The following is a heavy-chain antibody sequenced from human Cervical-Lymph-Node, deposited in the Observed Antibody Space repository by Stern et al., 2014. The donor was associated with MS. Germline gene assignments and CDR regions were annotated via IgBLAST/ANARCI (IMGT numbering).Heavy chain of an antibody. CDR1: GYTFTSHY. D-gene: IGHD5-18*01. V-gene: IGHV1-46*01. J-gene: IGHJ3*02. CDR3: ARGFMDRTMINGAFDI. Sequence: VQLVESGAEVKKPGASVKVSCKASGYTFTSHYINWVRQAPGQGLEWMGMIKTRDGAATYAQRFQGGVILSRDTSTSTPYLEMTNLRTEDTAVYYCARGFMDRTMINGAFDIWGQGTVVTVSS. CDR2: IKTRDGAA.